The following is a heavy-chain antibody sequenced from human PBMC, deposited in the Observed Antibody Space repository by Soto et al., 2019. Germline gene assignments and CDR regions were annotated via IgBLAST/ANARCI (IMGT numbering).Heavy chain of an antibody. CDR1: GFTVSGDY. CDR2: IHFGGNT. CDR3: TKVSPQWLVHDY. J-gene: IGHJ4*02. Sequence: GGSLRLSCAASGFTVSGDYVSWVRQAPGKGLECVSVIHFGGNTYYADSVKGRFTVSRDNSKNTLYLQMNSLRVEDTAIYFCTKVSPQWLVHDYWGQGTLVT. V-gene: IGHV3-53*01. D-gene: IGHD6-19*01.